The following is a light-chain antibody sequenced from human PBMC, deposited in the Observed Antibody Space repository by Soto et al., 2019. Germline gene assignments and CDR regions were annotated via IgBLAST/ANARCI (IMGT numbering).Light chain of an antibody. V-gene: IGKV1-33*01. CDR1: QDISNY. Sequence: DIQMTQSPSSLSASVGDRVTITCQASQDISNYLNWYQQKPGKAPKLLIYDASNLETGVPSRFSGSGSGADFTLTISSLQPDDFATYYCQHYNSYSEAFGQGTKVDI. J-gene: IGKJ1*01. CDR2: DAS. CDR3: QHYNSYSEA.